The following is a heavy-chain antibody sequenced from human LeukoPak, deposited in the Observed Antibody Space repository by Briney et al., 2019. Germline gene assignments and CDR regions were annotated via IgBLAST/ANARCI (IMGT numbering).Heavy chain of an antibody. CDR2: IYTSGST. V-gene: IGHV4-59*10. Sequence: SETLSLTCAVYGGSFSGYYWSWIRQPAGKGLEWIGRIYTSGSTNYNPSLKSRVTMSVDTSKNQFSLKLSSVTAADTAVYYCARSIAAAGPIAPYYYYYGMDVWGQGTTVTVSS. CDR1: GGSFSGYY. CDR3: ARSIAAAGPIAPYYYYYGMDV. D-gene: IGHD6-13*01. J-gene: IGHJ6*02.